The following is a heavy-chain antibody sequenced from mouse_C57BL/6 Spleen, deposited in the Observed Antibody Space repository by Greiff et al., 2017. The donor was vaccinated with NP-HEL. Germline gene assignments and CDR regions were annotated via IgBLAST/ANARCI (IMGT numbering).Heavy chain of an antibody. CDR3: ARGIITTVVAFDY. Sequence: QVQLQQSGAELVKPGASVKISCKASGYAFSSYWMNWVKQRPGKGLEWIGQIYPGDGDTNYNGKFKGKATLTADKSSSTAYMQRSSLTSEDSAVYFCARGIITTVVAFDYWGQGTTLTVSS. CDR1: GYAFSSYW. D-gene: IGHD1-1*01. V-gene: IGHV1-80*01. CDR2: IYPGDGDT. J-gene: IGHJ2*01.